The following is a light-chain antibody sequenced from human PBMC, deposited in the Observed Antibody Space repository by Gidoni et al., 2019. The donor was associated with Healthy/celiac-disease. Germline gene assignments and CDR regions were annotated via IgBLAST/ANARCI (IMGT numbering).Light chain of an antibody. CDR3: MQALQTPYI. V-gene: IGKV2-28*01. Sequence: DIVMTQSPLSLPVTPGEPASISCRSSQSLLHFNGYNYLDWYLQKPGQAPQLLIYLGSNRASGDPDRFSGSGSGTDFTLKISRVEAEDVGVYYCMQALQTPYIFGQGTKLEIK. CDR1: QSLLHFNGYNY. CDR2: LGS. J-gene: IGKJ2*01.